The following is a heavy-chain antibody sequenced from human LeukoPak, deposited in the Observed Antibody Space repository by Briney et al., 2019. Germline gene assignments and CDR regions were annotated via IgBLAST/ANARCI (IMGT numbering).Heavy chain of an antibody. V-gene: IGHV3-7*01. D-gene: IGHD1-14*01. Sequence: GWSLRLSCAASGFTFSSYWMSWVRQAPGKGMEWVANIKQDGSEKYYVDSVKGRFTISRDNAKHSLYLQMNSLRAEDTAVYYCARAGTTLWYFDLWGRGTLVTVSS. CDR3: ARAGTTLWYFDL. CDR2: IKQDGSEK. CDR1: GFTFSSYW. J-gene: IGHJ2*01.